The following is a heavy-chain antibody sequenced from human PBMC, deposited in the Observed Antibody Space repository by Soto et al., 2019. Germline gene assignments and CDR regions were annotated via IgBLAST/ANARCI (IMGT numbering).Heavy chain of an antibody. V-gene: IGHV1-46*01. D-gene: IGHD3-16*01. CDR1: GYTVTTHH. Sequence: QVQLVQSGAEVKKPGASVKVSCKASGYTVTTHHVHWVRQAPGQGLEWVGIINPNDGGTLYAQKFQGIVTMTRDTSTSTVYVELSSLASEDTAVYYCARVAYQSLDNWGQGTLVTVSS. CDR3: ARVAYQSLDN. J-gene: IGHJ4*02. CDR2: INPNDGGT.